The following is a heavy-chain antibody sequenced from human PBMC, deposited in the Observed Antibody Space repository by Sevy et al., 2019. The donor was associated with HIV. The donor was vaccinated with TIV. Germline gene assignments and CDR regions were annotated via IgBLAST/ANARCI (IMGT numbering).Heavy chain of an antibody. CDR2: ISGSGYNT. D-gene: IGHD1-1*01. J-gene: IGHJ4*02. V-gene: IGHV3-23*01. CDR3: AMGSGTTGTNFDY. CDR1: GFTFRSSA. Sequence: GGSLRLSCAASGFTFRSSAMSWVRQAPGKGLEWVSAISGSGYNTYYPDSVKGRFTISRDNSKNTLYLQMNSLRAEDTAVYYCAMGSGTTGTNFDYWGQGTLVTVPS.